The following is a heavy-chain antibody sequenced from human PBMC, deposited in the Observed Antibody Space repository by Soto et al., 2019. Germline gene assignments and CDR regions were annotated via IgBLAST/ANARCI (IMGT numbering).Heavy chain of an antibody. CDR2: ISYSGIST. V-gene: IGHV3-30*18. CDR3: AKEYDKWLQYPGYS. D-gene: IGHD5-12*01. Sequence: RGSLRLSGAASGFTFSTYRMHWVRQAPGKGLEWVGMISYSGISTYFADSAKGRFTLSRDNSKNTLYLQMNSLSRQDTAIYFCAKEYDKWLQYPGYSWGQGTLVTVSS. J-gene: IGHJ4*02. CDR1: GFTFSTYR.